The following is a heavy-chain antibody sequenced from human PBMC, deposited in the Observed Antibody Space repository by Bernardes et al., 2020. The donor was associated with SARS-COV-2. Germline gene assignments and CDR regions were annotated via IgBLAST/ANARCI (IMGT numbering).Heavy chain of an antibody. J-gene: IGHJ4*02. CDR1: GYTFTGYY. CDR2: INPNSGGT. D-gene: IGHD1-1*01. Sequence: ASVKVSCKASGYTFTGYYMHWVRQAPGQGLEWMGWINPNSGGTNYAQKFQGRVTMTRDTSISIAYMELSRLRSDDTAVYYCARVPWARNLEYYFDYWGQGTLVTVSS. CDR3: ARVPWARNLEYYFDY. V-gene: IGHV1-2*02.